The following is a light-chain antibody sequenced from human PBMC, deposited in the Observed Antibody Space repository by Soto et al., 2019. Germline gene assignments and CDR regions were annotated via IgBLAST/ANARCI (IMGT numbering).Light chain of an antibody. CDR1: QSISSW. CDR3: QQYNSYSGT. Sequence: DIQMTQSPSTLSASVGDRVTITCRASQSISSWLAWYQQKPRKAPKLLIYKASNLESGVPSRFSGSGSGTEFTLTISSLQPDDFATYFCQQYNSYSGTFGQGTKVEIK. V-gene: IGKV1-5*03. J-gene: IGKJ1*01. CDR2: KAS.